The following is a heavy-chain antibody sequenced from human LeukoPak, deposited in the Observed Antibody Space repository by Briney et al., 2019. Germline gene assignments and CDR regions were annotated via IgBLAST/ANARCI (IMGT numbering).Heavy chain of an antibody. CDR1: GYTFTSYI. J-gene: IGHJ6*03. CDR2: INAYNGNP. D-gene: IGHD6-13*01. CDR3: ARDRHIAAAVYYYYMDV. Sequence: ASVKVSCKASGYTFTSYIISWVRQAPGQGLEWMGLINAYNGNPDYAQRVQGIVTIATHTSTSTAYMELRSLRSDDTAVYYCARDRHIAAAVYYYYMDVWGKGTPVTVSS. V-gene: IGHV1-18*01.